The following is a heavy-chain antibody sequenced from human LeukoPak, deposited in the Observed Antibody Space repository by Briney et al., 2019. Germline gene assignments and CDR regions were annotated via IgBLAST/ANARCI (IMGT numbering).Heavy chain of an antibody. D-gene: IGHD2-15*01. CDR1: GFSLSTSGMC. CDR2: IDWDDDK. Sequence: SGPTLVNPTQPLTLTCTFSGFSLSTSGMCVSWIRQPPGKALEWLARIDWDDDKYYSTSLKTRLTISKDTSKNQVVLTMTNMDPVDTATYYCARISSLGYCSGGSCYSGYYFDYWGQGTLVTVSS. J-gene: IGHJ4*02. V-gene: IGHV2-70*11. CDR3: ARISSLGYCSGGSCYSGYYFDY.